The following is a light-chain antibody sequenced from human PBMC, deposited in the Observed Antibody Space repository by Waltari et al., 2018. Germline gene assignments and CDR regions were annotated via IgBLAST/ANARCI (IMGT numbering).Light chain of an antibody. CDR2: DVS. V-gene: IGLV2-14*01. J-gene: IGLJ1*01. Sequence: QSALTQPASVSGSPGPSITIPCTGTRRDVGGYNYVCWYQQHPGKAPKLMIYDVSKRPSGVSNRFSGSKSGNTASLTISGLQAEDEADYYCSSYTSSSTYVFGTGTKVTVL. CDR3: SSYTSSSTYV. CDR1: RRDVGGYNY.